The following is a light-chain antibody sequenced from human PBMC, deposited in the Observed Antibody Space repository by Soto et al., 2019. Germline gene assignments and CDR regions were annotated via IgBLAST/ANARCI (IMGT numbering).Light chain of an antibody. Sequence: DIVLTQSPGTLSLSPGQRATLSCRASQSISSSFLAWYQQKPGQAPRLLIYGASSRATGIPERFSGSGSGTDFTLTISRLEPEDFAVYYCQQCGSSPETFGQGTKVEMK. J-gene: IGKJ1*01. CDR2: GAS. V-gene: IGKV3-20*01. CDR3: QQCGSSPET. CDR1: QSISSSF.